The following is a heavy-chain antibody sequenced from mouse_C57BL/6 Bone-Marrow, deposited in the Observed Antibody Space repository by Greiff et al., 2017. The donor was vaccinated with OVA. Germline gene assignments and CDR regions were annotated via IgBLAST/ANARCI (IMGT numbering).Heavy chain of an antibody. V-gene: IGHV1-81*01. D-gene: IGHD1-1*01. CDR1: GYTFTSYG. J-gene: IGHJ3*01. CDR3: ARAWYGSTWCAY. Sequence: VQVVESGAELARPGASVKLSCKASGYTFTSYGISWVKQRTGQGLEWIGEIYPRSGNTYYNEKFKGKATLTADKSSSTAYMELRSLTSEDAAVYFCARAWYGSTWCAYWGQGTLVTVSA. CDR2: IYPRSGNT.